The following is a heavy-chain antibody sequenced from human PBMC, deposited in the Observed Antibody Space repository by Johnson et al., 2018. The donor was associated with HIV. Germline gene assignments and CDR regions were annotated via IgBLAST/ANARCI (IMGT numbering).Heavy chain of an antibody. J-gene: IGHJ3*02. D-gene: IGHD3-22*01. CDR2: INWNGGST. CDR3: ARGVSSGYHDAFDI. Sequence: VQLVESGGGLVQPGRSLRLSCAASGFTFDDYAMHWVRQAPGKGLEWVSGINWNGGSTGYADSVKGRFTISRDSAKNSLYLQMNSLRAEDTALYYCARGVSSGYHDAFDIWGQGTMVIVSS. V-gene: IGHV3-20*04. CDR1: GFTFDDYA.